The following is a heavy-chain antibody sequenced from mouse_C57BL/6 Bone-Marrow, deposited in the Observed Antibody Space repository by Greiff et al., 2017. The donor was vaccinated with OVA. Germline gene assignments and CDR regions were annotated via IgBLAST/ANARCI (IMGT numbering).Heavy chain of an antibody. V-gene: IGHV3-6*01. J-gene: IGHJ3*01. D-gene: IGHD2-4*01. CDR3: ASRGYYDYDVPFAY. Sequence: EVQLVESGPGLVKPSQSLSLTCSVTGYSITSGYYWNWIRQFPGNKLEWMGYISYDGSNNYNPSLKNRISITRDTSKNQFFLKLNSVTTEDTATYYCASRGYYDYDVPFAYWGQGTLVTVSA. CDR1: GYSITSGYY. CDR2: ISYDGSN.